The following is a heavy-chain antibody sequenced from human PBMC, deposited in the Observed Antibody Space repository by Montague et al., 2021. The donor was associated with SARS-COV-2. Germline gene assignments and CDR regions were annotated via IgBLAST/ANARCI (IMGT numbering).Heavy chain of an antibody. CDR2: ISYDGSNK. D-gene: IGHD3-9*01. V-gene: IGHV3-30-3*01. J-gene: IGHJ4*02. CDR1: GFTFSSYA. CDR3: ARDYDILTGYHFDY. Sequence: YLRLSCAAPGFTFSSYAMHWVRQAPGKGLEWVAVISYDGSNKYYADSVKGRFTISRDNSKNTLYLQMNSLRAEDTAVYYCARDYDILTGYHFDYWGQGTLVTVSS.